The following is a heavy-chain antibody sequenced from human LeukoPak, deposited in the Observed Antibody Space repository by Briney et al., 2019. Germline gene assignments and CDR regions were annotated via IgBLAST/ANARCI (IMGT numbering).Heavy chain of an antibody. D-gene: IGHD3-3*01. V-gene: IGHV4-59*08. CDR1: GGSISSYY. CDR3: ARAPNAYYDFWSGYNNWFDP. CDR2: IYYSGST. Sequence: SETLSLTCTVSGGSISSYYWSWIRQPPGKGLEWIGYIYYSGSTNYNPSLKSRVTISVDTSKNQSSLKLSSVTAADTAVYYCARAPNAYYDFWSGYNNWFDPWGQGTLVTVSS. J-gene: IGHJ5*02.